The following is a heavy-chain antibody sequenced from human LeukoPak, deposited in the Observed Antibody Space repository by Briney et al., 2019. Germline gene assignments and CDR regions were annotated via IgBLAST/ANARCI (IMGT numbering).Heavy chain of an antibody. CDR1: GSTFKTSY. CDR2: ISSGGYTI. V-gene: IGHV3-11*04. D-gene: IGHD1-26*01. Sequence: GGSLRLSCAASGSTFKTSYMSWVRQAPGKRPEWISFISSGGYTIYYADSVRGRSTISRDNAKNTLYLQMNSLRAEDTAVYYCARVGTGRYDFDQWGQGTLVTVSS. J-gene: IGHJ4*02. CDR3: ARVGTGRYDFDQ.